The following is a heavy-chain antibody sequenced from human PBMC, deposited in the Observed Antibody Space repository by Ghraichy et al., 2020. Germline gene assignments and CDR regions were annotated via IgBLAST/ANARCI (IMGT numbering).Heavy chain of an antibody. Sequence: ASVKVSCKASGYTFTSCDINWVRQATGQGLEWMGWMNPNSGNTGYAQKFQGRVTMTRNTSISTAYMELSSLRSEDTAVYYCARGLGARYGSRSCGYWGQGTLVTVSS. CDR2: MNPNSGNT. J-gene: IGHJ4*02. D-gene: IGHD3-10*01. CDR1: GYTFTSCD. CDR3: ARGLGARYGSRSCGY. V-gene: IGHV1-8*01.